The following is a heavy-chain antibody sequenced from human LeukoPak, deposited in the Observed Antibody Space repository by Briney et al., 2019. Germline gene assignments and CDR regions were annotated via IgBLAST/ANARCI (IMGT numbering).Heavy chain of an antibody. CDR1: GGSFNGYY. CDR3: ARGYYSGYDPSGNWFDP. J-gene: IGHJ5*02. CDR2: INHSGST. V-gene: IGHV4-34*01. Sequence: SEALSLTCAVYGGSFNGYYWSWIRQPPGKGLEWIGEINHSGSTNYYPSLKSRVTISVDTSKNQFSLKLSSVTAADTAVYYCARGYYSGYDPSGNWFDPWGQGTLVTVSS. D-gene: IGHD5-12*01.